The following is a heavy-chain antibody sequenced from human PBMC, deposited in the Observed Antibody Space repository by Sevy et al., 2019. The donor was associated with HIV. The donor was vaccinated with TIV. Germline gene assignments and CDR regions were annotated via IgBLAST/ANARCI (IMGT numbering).Heavy chain of an antibody. CDR1: GFTFSSYS. D-gene: IGHD3-22*01. J-gene: IGHJ3*01. V-gene: IGHV3-23*01. CDR2: ISATGGGT. CDR3: AKALNPALESMIEVIFRTLKGFDV. Sequence: GGSLRLYCAASGFTFSSYSMNWVRQAPGKGLEWVSGISATGGGTYYTDSVKGRFTVSRDNSQNTLYLQMNSLRADDTAIYYCAKALNPALESMIEVIFRTLKGFDVWGQGTMVTVSS.